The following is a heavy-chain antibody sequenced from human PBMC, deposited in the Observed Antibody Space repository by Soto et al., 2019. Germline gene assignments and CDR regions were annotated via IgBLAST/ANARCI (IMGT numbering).Heavy chain of an antibody. CDR1: GYSISSGYY. D-gene: IGHD3-22*01. CDR2: IYHSGST. V-gene: IGHV4-38-2*01. J-gene: IGHJ5*02. CDR3: ARGSSGYTYWLDP. Sequence: SETLSLTCAVSGYSISSGYYWGWIRQPPGKGLEWIGSIYHSGSTYYNPSLKSRVTISVDTSKNQFSPKLSSVTAADTAVYYCARGSSGYTYWLDPWGQGTLVTVYS.